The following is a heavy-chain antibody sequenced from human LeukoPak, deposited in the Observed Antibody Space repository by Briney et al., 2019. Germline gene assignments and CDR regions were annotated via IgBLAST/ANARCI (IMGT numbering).Heavy chain of an antibody. D-gene: IGHD6-19*01. V-gene: IGHV3-23*01. J-gene: IGHJ4*02. Sequence: GGSLRLSCAASGFTFSSYAMSWVRQAPGKGLEWVSAISGSGGSTYYADSVKGRFTISRDNSKNTLYLQMNSLRAEDTAVYYCARDPGGAVAGIPNLDYWGQGTLVTVSS. CDR1: GFTFSSYA. CDR2: ISGSGGST. CDR3: ARDPGGAVAGIPNLDY.